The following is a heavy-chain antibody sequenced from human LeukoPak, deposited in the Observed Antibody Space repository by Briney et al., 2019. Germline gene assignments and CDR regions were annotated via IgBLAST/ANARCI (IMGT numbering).Heavy chain of an antibody. D-gene: IGHD3-22*01. V-gene: IGHV3-30*02. J-gene: IGHJ4*02. CDR2: IRYDGSNK. CDR1: GFTFSSYG. Sequence: HPGGSLRLSCAASGFTFSSYGMHWVRQAPGKGLEWVAFIRYDGSNKYYADSVKGRFTISRDNSKNTLYLQMNSLRAEDTAVYYCARENYYDSSGHFDYWGQGTLVTVSS. CDR3: ARENYYDSSGHFDY.